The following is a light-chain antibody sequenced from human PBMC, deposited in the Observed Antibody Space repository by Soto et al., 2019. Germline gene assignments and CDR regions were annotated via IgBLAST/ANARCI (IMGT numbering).Light chain of an antibody. CDR1: QSISSY. J-gene: IGKJ3*01. CDR2: AAY. Sequence: IQMTQSPSSLSASVGDRVTITCRASQSISSYLNWYQQKPGKAPKLVIYAAYNLQSGVQSRFSGSGSGTDFTLTISSLQPEDFATYYCIQDYDYPFTFGPGTKVDIK. CDR3: IQDYDYPFT. V-gene: IGKV1-6*01.